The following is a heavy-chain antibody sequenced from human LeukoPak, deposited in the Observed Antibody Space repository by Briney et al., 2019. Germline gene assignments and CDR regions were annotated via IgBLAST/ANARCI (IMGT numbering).Heavy chain of an antibody. V-gene: IGHV3-74*01. CDR2: ISRDGTNT. D-gene: IGHD4-11*01. Sequence: PGGSLRLSCAASGFTFSHYWMHWARQSPGKGLVWVSRISRDGTNTNYADSVKGGFTISRDNAENTLYLQMTSLRAEDTAVYYCARDPGHSNYINDYWGQGTLVTVSS. J-gene: IGHJ4*02. CDR1: GFTFSHYW. CDR3: ARDPGHSNYINDY.